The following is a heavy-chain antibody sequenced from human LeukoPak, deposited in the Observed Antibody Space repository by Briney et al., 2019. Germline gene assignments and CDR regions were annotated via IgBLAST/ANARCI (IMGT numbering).Heavy chain of an antibody. V-gene: IGHV4-61*02. Sequence: SETLSLTCAVSGGSISSGAYSWSWIRQPPGKGLEWIGRIYTNGSTNYNPSLKSRVTMSVDTSKNQFSLKLSSVTAADTAVYYCARENIVVVPAGSYYYYYMDVWGKGTTVTISS. J-gene: IGHJ6*03. CDR1: GGSISSGAYS. CDR2: IYTNGST. D-gene: IGHD2-2*01. CDR3: ARENIVVVPAGSYYYYYMDV.